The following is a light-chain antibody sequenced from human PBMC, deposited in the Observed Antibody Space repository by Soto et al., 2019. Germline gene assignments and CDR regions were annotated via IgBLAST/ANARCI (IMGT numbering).Light chain of an antibody. CDR1: QDISNY. CDR3: QQYDDLPP. Sequence: DIQMTQSPSSLSASVGDRVTITCQASQDISNYLNWYQQKPGKAPKLLIYDASSLETGVPSRFSRSGSGTDFILTISSLQPEDNATYFCQQYDDLPPFGQGTRLEIK. CDR2: DAS. J-gene: IGKJ5*01. V-gene: IGKV1-33*01.